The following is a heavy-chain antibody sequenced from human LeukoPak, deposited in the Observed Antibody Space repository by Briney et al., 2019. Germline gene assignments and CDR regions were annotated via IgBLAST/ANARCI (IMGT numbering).Heavy chain of an antibody. CDR2: ISYDGSNK. Sequence: PGRSLRLSCAASGFTFSSYAMHWVRQAPGKGLEWVAVISYDGSNKYYADSVKGRFTFSRDNAMNSLFLQMNNLRAEDTAVYYCARDVHGGAFDYWGQGTLVTVSS. CDR3: ARDVHGGAFDY. CDR1: GFTFSSYA. J-gene: IGHJ4*02. D-gene: IGHD4-23*01. V-gene: IGHV3-30-3*01.